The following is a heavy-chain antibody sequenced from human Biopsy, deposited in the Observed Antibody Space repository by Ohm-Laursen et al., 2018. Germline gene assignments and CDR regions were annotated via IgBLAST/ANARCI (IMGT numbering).Heavy chain of an antibody. Sequence: SVKVSCKASGGTFINYAISWVRQAPGQGLEWMGGIVPMFGTANYAQMFQGRVTISADESTSASHMELSSLTTEDTAIYYCARGPHSGSHSCFDYWGRGTLVTVSS. CDR2: IVPMFGTA. V-gene: IGHV1-69*13. D-gene: IGHD1-26*01. J-gene: IGHJ4*02. CDR1: GGTFINYA. CDR3: ARGPHSGSHSCFDY.